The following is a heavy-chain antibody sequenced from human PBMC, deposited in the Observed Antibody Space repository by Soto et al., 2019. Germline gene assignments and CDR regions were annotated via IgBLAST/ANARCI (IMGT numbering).Heavy chain of an antibody. V-gene: IGHV1-69*13. D-gene: IGHD2-21*02. CDR3: ARGRGDSYCVGDCFAYYYYYGIDI. J-gene: IGHJ6*02. CDR2: IIPIFGTA. CDR1: GDTFSNYA. Sequence: GASVKVSCKASGDTFSNYAINWVRQAPGQGLEWMGGIIPIFGTANYARKFQGRVTMTADESTSTVYMDLSSLKSQDTAVSFCARGRGDSYCVGDCFAYYYYYGIDIWGQVTTVTISS.